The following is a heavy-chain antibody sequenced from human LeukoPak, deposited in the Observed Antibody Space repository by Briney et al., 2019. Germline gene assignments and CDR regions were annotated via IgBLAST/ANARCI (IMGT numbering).Heavy chain of an antibody. J-gene: IGHJ4*02. CDR1: RFTFSNYG. Sequence: GGSLRLSCAASRFTFSNYGMHWVRQAPGKGLEWVSAISGSGGSTYYADSVKGRFTISRDNSKNTLYLQMNSLRAEDTAVYYCVVTMIVVVISSFRFDYWGQGTLVTVSS. V-gene: IGHV3-23*01. D-gene: IGHD3-22*01. CDR3: VVTMIVVVISSFRFDY. CDR2: ISGSGGST.